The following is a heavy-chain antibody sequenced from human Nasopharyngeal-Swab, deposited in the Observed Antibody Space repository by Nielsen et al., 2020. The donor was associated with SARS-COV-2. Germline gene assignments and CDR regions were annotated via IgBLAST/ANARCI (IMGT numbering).Heavy chain of an antibody. CDR2: ISSSSSTI. CDR3: ARDSRNYDFWSGGFDP. J-gene: IGHJ5*02. Sequence: GGSLRLSCAASGFTLSSYSMNWVRQAPGKGLEWVSYISSSSSTIYYADSVKGRFTISRDNAKNSLYLQMNSLRDEDTAVYYCARDSRNYDFWSGGFDPWGQGTLVTVSS. V-gene: IGHV3-48*02. D-gene: IGHD3-3*01. CDR1: GFTLSSYS.